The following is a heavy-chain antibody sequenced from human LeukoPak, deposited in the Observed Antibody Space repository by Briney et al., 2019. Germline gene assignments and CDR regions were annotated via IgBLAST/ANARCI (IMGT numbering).Heavy chain of an antibody. V-gene: IGHV1-2*02. J-gene: IGHJ4*02. CDR2: ILPDGRDT. CDR1: GYTFAAHH. Sequence: ASVEVSCKASGYTFAAHHIHWVRQAPGQGLEWMGWILPDGRDTKYSQKFQDRMTLTTDTSTNTAYMELSRLIPDDTAVYYCSGHYGPGPVWGQGTLISASP. CDR3: SGHYGPGPV. D-gene: IGHD3-10*01.